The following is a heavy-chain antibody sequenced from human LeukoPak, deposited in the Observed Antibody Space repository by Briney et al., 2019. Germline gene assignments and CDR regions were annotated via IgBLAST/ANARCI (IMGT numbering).Heavy chain of an antibody. J-gene: IGHJ4*02. V-gene: IGHV3-23*01. CDR3: AKDRGGSGSSSN. D-gene: IGHD3-10*01. Sequence: GGSLRLSCAASGFTFSSYGMSWVRQAPGKGLEWVSAISGSGGSTYYADSVKGRFTISRDNSKNTLYLQMNSLRAEDTAVYYCAKDRGGSGSSSNWGQGTLVTVSS. CDR1: GFTFSSYG. CDR2: ISGSGGST.